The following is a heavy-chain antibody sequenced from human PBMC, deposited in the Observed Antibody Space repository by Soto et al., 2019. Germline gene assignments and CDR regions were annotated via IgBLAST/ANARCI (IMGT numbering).Heavy chain of an antibody. CDR2: IHTSGDT. CDR3: ARGVNDDS. V-gene: IGHV3-53*01. Sequence: EVKLVESGGGLMPPGGSLRLSCAASGFSVGGNHLSWIRQAPGKGLEWVAVIHTSGDTYYSDSVTGRFTISRDNSKNMVYLQMNSLRVGDTAMYFCARGVNDDSWGQGTLVTVSS. CDR1: GFSVGGNH. D-gene: IGHD3-16*01. J-gene: IGHJ5*02.